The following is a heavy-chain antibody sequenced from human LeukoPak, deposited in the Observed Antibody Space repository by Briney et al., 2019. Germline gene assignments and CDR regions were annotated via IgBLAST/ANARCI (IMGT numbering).Heavy chain of an antibody. D-gene: IGHD6-19*01. V-gene: IGHV3-48*03. J-gene: IGHJ4*02. Sequence: GGSLRLSCVASGFAFSSYEMSWVRQAPGRGLEWVSFICGDGRVIHYADSVKGRFTISADNARNSVFLQMNSLRDEDTAVYYCATSFSGGFGPSAYYCGQGTLVTVSS. CDR3: ATSFSGGFGPSAYY. CDR1: GFAFSSYE. CDR2: ICGDGRVI.